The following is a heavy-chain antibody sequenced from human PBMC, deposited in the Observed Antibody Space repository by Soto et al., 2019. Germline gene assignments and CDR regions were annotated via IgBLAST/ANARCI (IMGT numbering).Heavy chain of an antibody. CDR1: GGTFSSYA. V-gene: IGHV1-69*06. D-gene: IGHD3-9*01. J-gene: IGHJ4*02. Sequence: QVQLVQSGAEVKKPGSSVKVSCKASGGTFSSYAISWVRQAPGQGREWMGGIIPIFGTANYAQKFQGRVTSTSDKSTSTSYMELSSLRSEDTAVYYCASDVPTHRDILTGYSVYWGQGTLVTVSS. CDR2: IIPIFGTA. CDR3: ASDVPTHRDILTGYSVY.